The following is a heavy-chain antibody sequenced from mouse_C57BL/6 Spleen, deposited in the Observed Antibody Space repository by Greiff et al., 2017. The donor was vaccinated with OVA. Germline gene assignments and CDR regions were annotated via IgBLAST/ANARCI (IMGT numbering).Heavy chain of an antibody. V-gene: IGHV3-6*01. J-gene: IGHJ2*01. CDR3: ARGPPYDYDDY. CDR2: ISYDGSN. CDR1: GYSITSGYY. D-gene: IGHD2-4*01. Sequence: EVQLQESGPGLVKPSQSLSLTCSVTGYSITSGYYWNWIRQFPGNKLEWMGYISYDGSNNYNPSLKNRISITRDTSKNQFFLKLNSVTTEDTATYYCARGPPYDYDDYWGQGTTLTVSS.